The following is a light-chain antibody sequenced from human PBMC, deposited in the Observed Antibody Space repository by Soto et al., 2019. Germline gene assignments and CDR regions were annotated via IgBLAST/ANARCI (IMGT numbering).Light chain of an antibody. Sequence: QSALTQPPSVSGSPGQSVTISCTGTSSDVGSYNRVSWYQQPPGTAPKLMIYDVGNRPSGVPDRFSVSKSGNTASLTISGLQADDEADYYCSSYTSSNTYVFGTVTKLTVL. V-gene: IGLV2-18*02. CDR3: SSYTSSNTYV. J-gene: IGLJ1*01. CDR2: DVG. CDR1: SSDVGSYNR.